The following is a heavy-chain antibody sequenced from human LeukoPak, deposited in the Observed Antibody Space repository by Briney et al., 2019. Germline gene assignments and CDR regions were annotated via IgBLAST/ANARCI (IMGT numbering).Heavy chain of an antibody. V-gene: IGHV3-9*01. CDR3: AKDSGYSYEGGGMDV. CDR1: GFTFSSYW. J-gene: IGHJ6*02. CDR2: ISWNSGNI. D-gene: IGHD5-18*01. Sequence: GGSLRLSCAASGFTFSSYWMSWVRKAPGKGLEWVSGISWNSGNIAYADSVKGRFTISRDNAKNSLFLQMNSLRAEDTAFYYCAKDSGYSYEGGGMDVWGQGTTVTVSS.